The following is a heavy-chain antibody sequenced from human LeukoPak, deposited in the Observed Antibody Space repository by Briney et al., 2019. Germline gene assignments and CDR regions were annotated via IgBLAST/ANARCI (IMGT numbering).Heavy chain of an antibody. V-gene: IGHV4-59*01. CDR1: GGSISSYY. J-gene: IGHJ4*02. CDR2: IYYSGST. CDR3: ARAPDNYYDSSGYEV. Sequence: PSETLSLTCTVSGGSISSYYWSWIRQPPGKGLEWIGYIYYSGSTNYNPSLKSRVTISVDTSKNQFSLKLSSVTAADTAVYYCARAPDNYYDSSGYEVWGQGTLVTVSS. D-gene: IGHD3-22*01.